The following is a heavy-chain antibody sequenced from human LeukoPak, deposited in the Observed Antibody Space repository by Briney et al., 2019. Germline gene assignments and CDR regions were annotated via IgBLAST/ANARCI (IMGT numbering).Heavy chain of an antibody. CDR3: ARDLDWTFDI. D-gene: IGHD1-1*01. V-gene: IGHV3-48*02. Sequence: QPGGSLRLSCAASGFTFSSYTMNWVRQAPGKGLEWVSYITSVSSILSYAGSVKGRFTISRDNAKNSLYLQMNSLRDEDTAVYYCARDLDWTFDIWGQGTMVTVSS. J-gene: IGHJ3*02. CDR1: GFTFSSYT. CDR2: ITSVSSIL.